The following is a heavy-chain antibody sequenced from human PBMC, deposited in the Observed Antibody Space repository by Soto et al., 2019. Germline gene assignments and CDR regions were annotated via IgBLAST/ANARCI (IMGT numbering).Heavy chain of an antibody. V-gene: IGHV4-31*03. J-gene: IGHJ3*02. CDR2: IYYSGST. CDR1: GGSISSGGYY. D-gene: IGHD1-1*01. CDR3: ARDMEPRAAFDI. Sequence: PSETLSLTCTVSGGSISSGGYYWSWIRQHPGKGLEWIGYIYYSGSTYYNPSLKSRVTISVDTSKNQFSLKLSSVTAADTAVYYCARDMEPRAAFDIWGQGTMVTVSS.